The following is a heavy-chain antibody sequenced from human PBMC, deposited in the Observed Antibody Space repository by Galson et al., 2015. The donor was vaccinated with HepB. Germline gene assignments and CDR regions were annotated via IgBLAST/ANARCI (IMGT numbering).Heavy chain of an antibody. J-gene: IGHJ6*02. Sequence: SLRLSCAASGFTFSSYWMSWVRQAPGKGLEWVANIKQDGSEKYYVDSVKGPITISRDNAKNSLYLQMNSLRAEDTAVYYCARDVSDHYYDFWSGFYSSWSYGMDGWGQRTTVTLSS. CDR1: GFTFSSYW. CDR2: IKQDGSEK. D-gene: IGHD3-3*01. CDR3: ARDVSDHYYDFWSGFYSSWSYGMDG. V-gene: IGHV3-7*01.